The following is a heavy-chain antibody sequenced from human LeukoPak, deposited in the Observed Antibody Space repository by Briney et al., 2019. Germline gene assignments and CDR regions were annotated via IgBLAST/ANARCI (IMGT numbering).Heavy chain of an antibody. Sequence: SVKVSCKASGGTFSSYAINWVRQASGQGLEWLGRIIPIFATTNYAQKFQARVTITTDESTNTAYMELSSLRSEDTAMYYCARESRYCIGDSCYPNAFDVWGQGTMVTISS. V-gene: IGHV1-69*05. D-gene: IGHD2-15*01. CDR3: ARESRYCIGDSCYPNAFDV. CDR2: IIPIFATT. CDR1: GGTFSSYA. J-gene: IGHJ3*01.